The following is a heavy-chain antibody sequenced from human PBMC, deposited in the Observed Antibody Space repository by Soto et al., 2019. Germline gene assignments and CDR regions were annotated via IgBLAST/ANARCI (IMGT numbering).Heavy chain of an antibody. CDR2: IYYSGST. D-gene: IGHD3-10*01. J-gene: IGHJ6*02. CDR3: ARAGSYYGPYYYYGMYV. V-gene: IGHV4-39*07. Sequence: SETLSLTCTVSGGSISSSSYYWGWIRQPPGKGLEWIGSIYYSGSTYYNPSLKSRVTISVDTSKNQFSLKLSSVTAADTAVYYCARAGSYYGPYYYYGMYVWGQGTTVTVSS. CDR1: GGSISSSSYY.